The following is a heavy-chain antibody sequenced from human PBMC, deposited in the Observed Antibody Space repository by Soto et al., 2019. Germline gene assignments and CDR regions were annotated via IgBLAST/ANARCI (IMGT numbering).Heavy chain of an antibody. CDR2: IYSGGST. CDR1: GFTVSSNY. Sequence: PGGSLRLSCAASGFTVSSNYMSWVRQAPGKGLEWVSVIYSGGSTYYADSVKGRFTISRDNSKNTLYLQMNSLRAEDTAVYYCAREGLLAREHGYYYYGMDVWGQGTTVTVSS. D-gene: IGHD2-15*01. V-gene: IGHV3-53*01. J-gene: IGHJ6*02. CDR3: AREGLLAREHGYYYYGMDV.